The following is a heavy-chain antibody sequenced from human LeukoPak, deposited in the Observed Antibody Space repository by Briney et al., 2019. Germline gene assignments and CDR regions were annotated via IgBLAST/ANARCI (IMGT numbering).Heavy chain of an antibody. D-gene: IGHD2-15*01. Sequence: GGSLRLSCAASGFTFSSYAMSWVRQAPGKGLEWVSAISGSGGSTYYADSVKGRFTISRDNSKNTLYLQMNSLRAEDTAVYYCAKDSGDIVVVVAATKANHLDYWGQGTLVTVSS. J-gene: IGHJ4*02. CDR2: ISGSGGST. V-gene: IGHV3-23*01. CDR1: GFTFSSYA. CDR3: AKDSGDIVVVVAATKANHLDY.